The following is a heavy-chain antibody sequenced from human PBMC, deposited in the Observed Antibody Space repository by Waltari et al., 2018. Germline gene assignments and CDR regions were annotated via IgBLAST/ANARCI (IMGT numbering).Heavy chain of an antibody. V-gene: IGHV3-23*01. CDR1: GFGFGGFA. CDR3: AKAFRGYSGSYFDI. J-gene: IGHJ4*02. Sequence: EVQLLEYGGGLIQPGGSSRLSCAASGFGFGGFAMNWVRQAPGKGLEWVSGVSGSGATTNYADSVRGRFTVSRDNTRNTVYLQMNSLRAEDTAVYYCAKAFRGYSGSYFDIWGRGTLVAVSA. D-gene: IGHD5-12*01. CDR2: VSGSGATT.